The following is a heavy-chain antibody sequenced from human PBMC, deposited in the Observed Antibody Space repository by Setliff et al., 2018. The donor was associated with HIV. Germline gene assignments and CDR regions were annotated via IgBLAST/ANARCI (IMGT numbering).Heavy chain of an antibody. D-gene: IGHD3-16*01. V-gene: IGHV4-4*07. CDR3: ARDVPWGDYYYYMDV. CDR2: IYTSGST. J-gene: IGHJ6*03. CDR1: GGSISSYY. Sequence: SETLSLTCTVSGGSISSYYWSWIRQPAGKGLEWIGHIYTSGSTNYHPSLKSRVTMSVDTSKNQFSLKLSSVTAADTAVYYCARDVPWGDYYYYMDVWGKGTTVTVSS.